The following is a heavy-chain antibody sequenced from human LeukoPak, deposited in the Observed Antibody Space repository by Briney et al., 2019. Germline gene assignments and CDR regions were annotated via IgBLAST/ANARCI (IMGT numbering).Heavy chain of an antibody. CDR3: ARVRGIWFGEATDYGMDV. J-gene: IGHJ6*02. Sequence: GGSLRLSCAASGFTFSSYDMHWVHQATGKGLEWVSAIGTAGDTYYPGSVKGRFTISRENAKNSLYLQMNSLRAGDTAVYYCARVRGIWFGEATDYGMDVWGQGTTVTVSS. V-gene: IGHV3-13*04. D-gene: IGHD3-10*01. CDR1: GFTFSSYD. CDR2: IGTAGDT.